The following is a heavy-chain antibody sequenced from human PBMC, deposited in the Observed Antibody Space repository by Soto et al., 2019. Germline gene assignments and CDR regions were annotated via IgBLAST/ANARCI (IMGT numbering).Heavy chain of an antibody. D-gene: IGHD2-15*01. V-gene: IGHV1-46*01. CDR1: GYTFTSYY. CDR2: SNPSGGST. J-gene: IGHJ4*02. Sequence: QVQLVQSGAEVKKPGSSVKVSCKASGYTFTSYYMHWVRQAPGQGLEWMGISNPSGGSTSYAQKFQGRVTMTRDTSTGAVYMELSSLRSEDTAVYYCAREGGRLGYGSGGSCTETYDYWGQGTLVTVSS. CDR3: AREGGRLGYGSGGSCTETYDY.